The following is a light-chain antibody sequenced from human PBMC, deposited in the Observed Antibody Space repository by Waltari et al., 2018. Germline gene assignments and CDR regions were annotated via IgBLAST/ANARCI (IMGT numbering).Light chain of an antibody. Sequence: IVSTESPLSLPVTPGVSGYIPCWSSRSLLHSHGHNCLDWYLQKPGQSPQLLIYLASNRASGVPDRFSGSGSGTDFTLNITRVEAEDVGIYYCIQTLQNLWTFGQGTKVEIK. CDR2: LAS. V-gene: IGKV2-28*01. J-gene: IGKJ1*01. CDR3: IQTLQNLWT. CDR1: RSLLHSHGHNC.